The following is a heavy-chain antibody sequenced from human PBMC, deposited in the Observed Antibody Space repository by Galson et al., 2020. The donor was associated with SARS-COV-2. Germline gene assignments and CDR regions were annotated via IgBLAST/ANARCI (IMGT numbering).Heavy chain of an antibody. Sequence: SETLSLTCTVSGGSISSSSYYWGWIRQPPGKGLEWIGSIYYSGSTYYNPSLKSRVTISVDTSKNQFSLKLSSVTAADTAVYYCASHDFWSGSNWFDHWGQGTLVTVSS. J-gene: IGHJ5*02. D-gene: IGHD3-3*01. V-gene: IGHV4-39*01. CDR3: ASHDFWSGSNWFDH. CDR1: GGSISSSSYY. CDR2: IYYSGST.